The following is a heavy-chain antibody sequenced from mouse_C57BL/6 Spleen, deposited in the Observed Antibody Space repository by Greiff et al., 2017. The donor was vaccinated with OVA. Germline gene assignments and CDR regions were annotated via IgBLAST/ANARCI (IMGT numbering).Heavy chain of an antibody. V-gene: IGHV1-55*01. CDR2: IYPGSGST. J-gene: IGHJ3*01. CDR3: ASLYDYDVWFAY. D-gene: IGHD2-4*01. Sequence: VQLQQPGAELVKPGASVKMSCKASGYTFTSYWITWVKQRPGQGLEWIGDIYPGSGSTNYNEKFKSKATLTVDTSSSTAYMQLSSLTSEDSAVYYCASLYDYDVWFAYWGQGTLVTVSA. CDR1: GYTFTSYW.